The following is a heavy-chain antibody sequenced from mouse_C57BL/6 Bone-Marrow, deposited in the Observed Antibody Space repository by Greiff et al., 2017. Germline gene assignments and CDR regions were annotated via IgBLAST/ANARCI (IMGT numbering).Heavy chain of an antibody. J-gene: IGHJ2*01. Sequence: EVKVEESGGGLVQPKGSLKLSCAASGFSFNTYAMNWVRQAPGKGLEWVARIRSKSNNYATYYADSVKDRFTISRDDSESMLYLQMNNLKTEDTAMYYCVRHGDYDGFDYWGQGTTLTVSS. D-gene: IGHD2-4*01. CDR3: VRHGDYDGFDY. V-gene: IGHV10-1*01. CDR2: IRSKSNNYAT. CDR1: GFSFNTYA.